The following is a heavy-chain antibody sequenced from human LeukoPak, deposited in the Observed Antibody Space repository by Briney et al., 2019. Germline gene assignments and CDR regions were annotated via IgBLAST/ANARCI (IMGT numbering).Heavy chain of an antibody. CDR3: AKDRIVVVPAVILAFDI. CDR1: GFTFSSYA. Sequence: GGSLRLSCAASGFTFSSYAMSWVRQAPGKGLEWVSAISGSGGSTYYADSVKGRFTISRDNSKNTLYLQMNSLRAEDTAVYYCAKDRIVVVPAVILAFDIWGQGTMVTVSS. J-gene: IGHJ3*02. V-gene: IGHV3-23*01. CDR2: ISGSGGST. D-gene: IGHD2-2*02.